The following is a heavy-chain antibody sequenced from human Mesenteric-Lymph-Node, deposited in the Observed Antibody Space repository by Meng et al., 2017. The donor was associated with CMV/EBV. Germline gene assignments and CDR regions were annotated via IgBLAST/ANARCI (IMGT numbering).Heavy chain of an antibody. CDR3: AKDHGFVTGKNYHYAMDV. D-gene: IGHD2-21*02. J-gene: IGHJ6*02. CDR1: AFSFSNYG. V-gene: IGHV3-30*02. CDR2: MRYDGKTT. Sequence: GESLKISCAASAFSFSNYGMHWVRQAPGKGLEWVSFMRYDGKTTYYADSVKGRFTISRDNSKNTVYLQMNSLRPEDTAVYFCAKDHGFVTGKNYHYAMDVWGQGTTVTVSS.